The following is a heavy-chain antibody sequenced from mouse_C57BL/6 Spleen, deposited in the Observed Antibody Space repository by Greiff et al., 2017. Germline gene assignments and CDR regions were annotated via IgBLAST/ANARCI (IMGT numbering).Heavy chain of an antibody. CDR3: ARGGDYDGYYFDY. Sequence: VQLQQSGPELVKPGDSVKISCKASGYSFTGYFMNWVMQSHGKSLEWIGRINPYNGDTFYNQKFKGKATLTVDKSSSTAHMELRSLTSEDSAVYYCARGGDYDGYYFDYWGQGTTRTVSS. CDR2: INPYNGDT. D-gene: IGHD2-4*01. J-gene: IGHJ2*01. CDR1: GYSFTGYF. V-gene: IGHV1-20*01.